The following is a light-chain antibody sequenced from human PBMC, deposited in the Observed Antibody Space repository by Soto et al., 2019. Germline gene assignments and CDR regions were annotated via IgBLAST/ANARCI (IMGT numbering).Light chain of an antibody. V-gene: IGKV1-17*03. Sequence: DIQMTQSPSAMSASVGDRVVITCRASQGLNNYLAWFQHKPGKVPKRLIYAASSLQSGVPSRFSGSGSGPEFTPRIPSLQTKDFGTDERAHNNKHSWSFGQRNKVEGK. CDR2: AAS. CDR1: QGLNNY. CDR3: AHNNKHSWS. J-gene: IGKJ1*01.